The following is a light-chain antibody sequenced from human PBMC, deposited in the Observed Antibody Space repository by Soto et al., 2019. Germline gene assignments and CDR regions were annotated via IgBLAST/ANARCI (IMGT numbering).Light chain of an antibody. CDR1: NSNIGDNN. V-gene: IGLV1-47*01. CDR2: RND. J-gene: IGLJ3*02. Sequence: QSVLTQPASASGTPGQRVTISCSGSNSNIGDNNVYWYQQLPGTAPKLLVYRNDQRPSGVPDRFSGSKAGTSASLAISGLGFEDEADFYCAAWDDSLTGWVFGGGTQLTVL. CDR3: AAWDDSLTGWV.